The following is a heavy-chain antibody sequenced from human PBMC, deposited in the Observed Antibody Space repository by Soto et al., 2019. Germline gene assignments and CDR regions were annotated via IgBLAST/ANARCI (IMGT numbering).Heavy chain of an antibody. CDR1: GFSLSTSGVG. V-gene: IGHV2-5*02. CDR2: IYWDDDK. D-gene: IGHD3-22*01. CDR3: AHTRAIVVIVAEDEYFQH. Sequence: QITLKESGPTLVKPTQTLTLTCTFSGFSLSTSGVGVGWIRQPPGKGLEWLALIYWDDDKRYSPSLKSRLTITKXPXXXQXVLTMTNVDPADTATYYCAHTRAIVVIVAEDEYFQHWGQGTLVTVSS. J-gene: IGHJ1*01.